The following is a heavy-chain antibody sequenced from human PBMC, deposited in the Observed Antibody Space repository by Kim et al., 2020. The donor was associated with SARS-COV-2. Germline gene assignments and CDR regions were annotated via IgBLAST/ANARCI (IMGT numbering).Heavy chain of an antibody. J-gene: IGHJ4*02. CDR1: GLTVSSNH. CDR2: IFRGGST. CDR3: ARDPVGDGYSFFDY. Sequence: GGSLRLSCAASGLTVSSNHMAWIRQAPGKGLEWVSVIFRGGSTYYAASVQGRFTISRDYSKDTLSLQMNSLGAEDTAIYYCARDPVGDGYSFFDYWGQGTLVIVSS. V-gene: IGHV3-53*01. D-gene: IGHD4-4*01.